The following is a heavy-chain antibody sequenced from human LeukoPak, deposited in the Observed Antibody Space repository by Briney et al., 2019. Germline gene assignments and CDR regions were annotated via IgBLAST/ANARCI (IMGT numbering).Heavy chain of an antibody. Sequence: PGRSLRLSCTASGFTFGDYAMSWFRQAPGMGLEWVSFIRSKHHGGAIEYAASVKGRFTSSRDDSKSIAYRQMNSLKTEDTAVYYCARDQLGGDPNHYYYYYMDVWGKGTRSPSP. V-gene: IGHV3-49*03. D-gene: IGHD4-17*01. CDR2: IRSKHHGGAI. J-gene: IGHJ6*03. CDR3: ARDQLGGDPNHYYYYYMDV. CDR1: GFTFGDYA.